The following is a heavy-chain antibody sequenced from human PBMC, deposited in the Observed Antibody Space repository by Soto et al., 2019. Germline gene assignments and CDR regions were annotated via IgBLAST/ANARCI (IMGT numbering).Heavy chain of an antibody. J-gene: IGHJ6*02. CDR1: GGSFSGYY. V-gene: IGHV4-34*01. CDR3: ARGRKTRAAPRNYGMDV. Sequence: SETLSLTCAVYGGSFSGYYWSLIRQPPGKGLEWIGEINHSGSTNYNPSLKSRVTISVDTSKNQFSLKLSSVTAADTAVYYCARGRKTRAAPRNYGMDVWGQGTTVTVSS. D-gene: IGHD6-6*01. CDR2: INHSGST.